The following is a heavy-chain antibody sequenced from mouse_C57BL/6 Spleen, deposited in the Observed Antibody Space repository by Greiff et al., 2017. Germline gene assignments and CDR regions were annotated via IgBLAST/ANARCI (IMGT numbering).Heavy chain of an antibody. CDR2: IHPSGSDT. CDR1: GYTFTSYW. D-gene: IGHD2-2*01. Sequence: VQLQQPGAELVKPGASVKVSCTASGYTFTSYWMHWVKQRPGQGLEWIGSIHPSGSDTNYNHKFKGKATLTVDKSSSTAYMQLSSLTSEDSAVYYCAIEVTTGFAYWGQGTLVTVSA. V-gene: IGHV1-74*01. CDR3: AIEVTTGFAY. J-gene: IGHJ3*01.